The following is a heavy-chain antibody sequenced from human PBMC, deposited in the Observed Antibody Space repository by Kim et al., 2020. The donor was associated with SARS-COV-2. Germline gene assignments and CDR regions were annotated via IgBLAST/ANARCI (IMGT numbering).Heavy chain of an antibody. V-gene: IGHV5-51*01. Sequence: GESLKISCKGSGYSFTSYWIGWVRQMPGKGLEWVGIIYPGDSDTRYSPSFQGQVTIPADKSISTAYLQWSSLKASDTAMYYCARQGLTVTSPEYYYYGMDVWGQGTTVTVSS. D-gene: IGHD4-17*01. CDR3: ARQGLTVTSPEYYYYGMDV. J-gene: IGHJ6*02. CDR2: IYPGDSDT. CDR1: GYSFTSYW.